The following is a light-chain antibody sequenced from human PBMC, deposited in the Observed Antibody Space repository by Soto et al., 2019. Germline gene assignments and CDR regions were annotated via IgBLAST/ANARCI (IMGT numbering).Light chain of an antibody. Sequence: EIVLTQSPATLSLSPGERATLSCRASQSISSYLAWYRQIPGQAPRLLIYDTSNRATGIPDRFSGGGSGTDFTLTISSLEAEDFAVYFCQQRSNLPPTFGQGTKVDIK. J-gene: IGKJ1*01. CDR3: QQRSNLPPT. CDR2: DTS. V-gene: IGKV3-11*01. CDR1: QSISSY.